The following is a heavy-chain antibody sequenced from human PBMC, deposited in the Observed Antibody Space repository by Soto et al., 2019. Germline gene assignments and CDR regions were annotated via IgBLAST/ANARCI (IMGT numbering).Heavy chain of an antibody. V-gene: IGHV1-8*01. D-gene: IGHD1-26*01. Sequence: GSFKVSCKASGYSFTCLDINWVRQTTGQGLEWMGWMQPSSGRTGYAQKFQGRVTMTRDTFINTAYMELSSLTSDDTAFYYWARGVTAGVDYWGQGTLVTVSS. CDR2: MQPSSGRT. CDR1: GYSFTCLD. J-gene: IGHJ4*02. CDR3: ARGVTAGVDY.